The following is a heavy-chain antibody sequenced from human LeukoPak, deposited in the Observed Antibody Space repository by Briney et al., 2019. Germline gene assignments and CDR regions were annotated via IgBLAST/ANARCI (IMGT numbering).Heavy chain of an antibody. V-gene: IGHV1-18*01. D-gene: IGHD6-19*01. CDR3: ARDRRGIAVAGTCFFDY. CDR1: GYTFTSYG. CDR2: ISAYNGNT. Sequence: RASVKVSCKASGYTFTSYGISWVRQAPGQGLEWMGWISAYNGNTNYAQKLQGRVTMTTDTSTSTAYMELRSLRSDDTAVYYCARDRRGIAVAGTCFFDYWGQGTLVTVSS. J-gene: IGHJ4*02.